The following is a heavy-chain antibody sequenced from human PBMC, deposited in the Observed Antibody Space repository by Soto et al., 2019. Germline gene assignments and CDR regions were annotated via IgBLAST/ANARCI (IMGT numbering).Heavy chain of an antibody. CDR3: AREWVGGPYYFDY. Sequence: GESLKISCAASGFTFSSYAMHWVRQAPGKGLEWVAVISYDGSNKYYADSVKGRFTISRDNSKNTLYLQMNSLRAEDTAVYYCAREWVGGPYYFDYWGQGTLVTVSS. D-gene: IGHD1-26*01. CDR1: GFTFSSYA. J-gene: IGHJ4*02. V-gene: IGHV3-30-3*01. CDR2: ISYDGSNK.